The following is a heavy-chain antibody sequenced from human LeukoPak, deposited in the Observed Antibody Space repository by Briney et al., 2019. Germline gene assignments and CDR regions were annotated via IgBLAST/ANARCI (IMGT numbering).Heavy chain of an antibody. CDR2: IYHSGST. CDR1: GYSISSGYY. V-gene: IGHV4-38-2*02. CDR3: ARVARPYYYDSSGYLTHPSFDY. D-gene: IGHD3-22*01. Sequence: SETLSLTCTVSGYSISSGYYWGWIRQPPGKGLEWIGSIYHSGSTSYNPSLKSRVTISVDTSKNQFSLKLSSVTAADTAVYYCARVARPYYYDSSGYLTHPSFDYWGQGTLVTVSS. J-gene: IGHJ4*02.